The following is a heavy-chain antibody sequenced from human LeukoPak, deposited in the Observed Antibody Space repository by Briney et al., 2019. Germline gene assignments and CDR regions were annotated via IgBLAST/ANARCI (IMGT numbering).Heavy chain of an antibody. CDR1: GFTFSSYG. J-gene: IGHJ4*02. Sequence: GGSLRLSCAASGFTFSSYGMHWVRQAPGKGLEWVAVLWSDGSNKYYADSVKGRFTISRDNSKNTLFLQMNSLRAEDTAVFYCARDNFGFDYWGQGTLVTVSS. CDR2: LWSDGSNK. D-gene: IGHD1-20*01. V-gene: IGHV3-33*01. CDR3: ARDNFGFDY.